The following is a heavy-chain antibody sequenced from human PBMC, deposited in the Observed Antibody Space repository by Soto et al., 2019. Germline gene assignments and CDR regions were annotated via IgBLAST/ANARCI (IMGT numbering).Heavy chain of an antibody. Sequence: SETLSLTCTVSGGSISSSSYYWGWIRQPPGKGLEWIGSIYYSGSTYYNPSLKSRVTISVDTSKNQFSLKLSSVTAADTAVYYCARPTRQWLGLRHYYGMDVWGQGTTVTVSS. CDR1: GGSISSSSYY. CDR2: IYYSGST. D-gene: IGHD6-19*01. CDR3: ARPTRQWLGLRHYYGMDV. J-gene: IGHJ6*02. V-gene: IGHV4-39*01.